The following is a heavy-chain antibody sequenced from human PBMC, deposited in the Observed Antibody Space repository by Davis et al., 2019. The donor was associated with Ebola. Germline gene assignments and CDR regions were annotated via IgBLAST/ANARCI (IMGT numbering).Heavy chain of an antibody. Sequence: SGPTLVKPTQTLTLTCTFSGFSLTTTQMGVGWIRQPPGKAPEWLALVYWDNDKRYNPSLRARLTITKDTSKNQVVLTMTDMELVDTATYYCAHRQWEGCSSTNCYSFDYWGPGALVTVSS. CDR1: GFSLTTTQMG. CDR3: AHRQWEGCSSTNCYSFDY. CDR2: VYWDNDK. D-gene: IGHD2-2*02. J-gene: IGHJ4*02. V-gene: IGHV2-5*02.